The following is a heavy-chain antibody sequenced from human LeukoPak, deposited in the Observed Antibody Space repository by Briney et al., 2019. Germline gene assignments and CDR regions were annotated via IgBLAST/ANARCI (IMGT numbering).Heavy chain of an antibody. CDR3: AREHYYDSSGYYSY. CDR2: INSDGSST. V-gene: IGHV3-74*01. CDR1: GFTSSSYW. D-gene: IGHD3-22*01. J-gene: IGHJ4*02. Sequence: GGSLRLSCAASGFTSSSYWMHWVRQAPGKGLVWVSRINSDGSSTSYADSVKGRFTISRDNAKNTLYLQMNSLRAEDTAVYYCAREHYYDSSGYYSYWGQGTLVTVSS.